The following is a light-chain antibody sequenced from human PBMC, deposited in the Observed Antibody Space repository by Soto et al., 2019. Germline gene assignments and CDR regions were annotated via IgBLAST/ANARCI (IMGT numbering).Light chain of an antibody. CDR3: ATWDDSLNGFYV. V-gene: IGLV1-47*01. CDR1: TSNIGSNY. J-gene: IGLJ1*01. CDR2: RNN. Sequence: QAVLSHPPSASWTPGHWVTISCSGSTSNIGSNYVYWYQQLPGTAPKLLIYRNNQRPSGVPDRFSGSKSGTSASLAISGLRSDDEADYFCATWDDSLNGFYVFGTGTKVNV.